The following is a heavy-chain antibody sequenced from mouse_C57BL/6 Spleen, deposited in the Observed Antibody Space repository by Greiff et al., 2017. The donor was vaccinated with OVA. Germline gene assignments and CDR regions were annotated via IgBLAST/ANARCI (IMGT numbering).Heavy chain of an antibody. CDR3: ARRDSGSSLDY. J-gene: IGHJ2*01. Sequence: QVQLQQPGAELVKPGASVKLSCKASGYTFTSYWMQWVQQRPGQGLEWIGEIDPSDSYTNYNQKFKGKATLTVDTSSSTAYMQLSSLTSEDSAVYYCARRDSGSSLDYWGQGTTLTVSS. CDR2: IDPSDSYT. CDR1: GYTFTSYW. V-gene: IGHV1-50*01. D-gene: IGHD1-1*01.